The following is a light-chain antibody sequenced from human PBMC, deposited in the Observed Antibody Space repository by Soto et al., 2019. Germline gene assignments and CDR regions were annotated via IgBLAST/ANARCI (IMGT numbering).Light chain of an antibody. Sequence: IVFTQFPATLSLSPGERSTLSCRASQSVSSYLAWYQQKPGQAPRLLIYGAASRATGIPDRFSGSGSGTDFTLTISRLEPEDFAVYYCQQYGSSPRLTFGGGTKVDIK. J-gene: IGKJ4*01. CDR1: QSVSSY. CDR3: QQYGSSPRLT. CDR2: GAA. V-gene: IGKV3-20*01.